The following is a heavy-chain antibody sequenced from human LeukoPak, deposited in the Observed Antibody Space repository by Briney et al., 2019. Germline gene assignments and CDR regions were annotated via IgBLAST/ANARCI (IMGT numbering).Heavy chain of an antibody. J-gene: IGHJ4*02. D-gene: IGHD1-26*01. CDR1: GYSFAGYF. CDR2: INPNSGGT. Sequence: ASVKVSCKXSGYSFAGYFIHWVRQAPGQGLQWMGRINPNSGGTEYEQSFQGRVTMTRDTSISTAYVEVSTLISDDTAVYYCARDLSSTSNWEFDYWGQGTLVTVSS. V-gene: IGHV1-2*06. CDR3: ARDLSSTSNWEFDY.